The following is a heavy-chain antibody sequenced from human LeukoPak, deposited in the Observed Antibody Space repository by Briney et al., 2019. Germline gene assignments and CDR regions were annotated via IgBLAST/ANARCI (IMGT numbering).Heavy chain of an antibody. CDR3: AREAGQGFGVVYFDY. V-gene: IGHV3-11*01. D-gene: IGHD3-3*01. J-gene: IGHJ4*02. CDR1: GFTFSDYY. Sequence: NPGGSLRLSCAAYGFTFSDYYMSWIRQAPGKGREWVSYISSSGSTIYYADSVKGRFTISRDNAKNSLYLQMNSLRAEDTAVYYCAREAGQGFGVVYFDYWGQGTLVTVSS. CDR2: ISSSGSTI.